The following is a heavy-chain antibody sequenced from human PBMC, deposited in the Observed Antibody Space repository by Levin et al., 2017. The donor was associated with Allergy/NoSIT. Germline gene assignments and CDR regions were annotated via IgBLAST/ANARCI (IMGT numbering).Heavy chain of an antibody. D-gene: IGHD4-17*01. J-gene: IGHJ3*02. CDR1: GGSISSSSYY. Sequence: PSETLSLTCTVSGGSISSSSYYWGWIRQPPGKGLEWIGSIYYSGSTYYNPSLKSRVTISVDTSKNQFSLKLSSVTAADTAVYYCARHPINNDYGDYRGAFDIWGQGTMVTVSS. V-gene: IGHV4-39*01. CDR2: IYYSGST. CDR3: ARHPINNDYGDYRGAFDI.